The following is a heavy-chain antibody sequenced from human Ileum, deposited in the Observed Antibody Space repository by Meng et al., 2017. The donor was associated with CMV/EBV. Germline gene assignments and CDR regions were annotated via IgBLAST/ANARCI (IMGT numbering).Heavy chain of an antibody. CDR1: GDSFSTGDDY. Sequence: QVQLQESGPGSVKHSQTLSRTCTVSGDSFSTGDDYWSVIRQPPGKGPEWIGYIYYSGSTLYNPSLKSPVTISLDKSKNQFSLRLRSVTAADTAVYFCAREGGGWYFDSWGQGTLVTVSS. J-gene: IGHJ4*02. V-gene: IGHV4-30-4*01. CDR2: IYYSGST. D-gene: IGHD6-19*01. CDR3: AREGGGWYFDS.